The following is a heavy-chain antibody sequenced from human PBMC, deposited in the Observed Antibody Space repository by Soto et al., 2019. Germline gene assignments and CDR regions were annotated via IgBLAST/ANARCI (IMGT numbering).Heavy chain of an antibody. CDR1: DFTFSNRW. J-gene: IGHJ6*02. Sequence: GGSLRLSWVASDFTFSNRWMHGVRQVPGKGLVWVSHINSDGSSTTYADSVKGRFTISRDNAKKTVYLQMNSLRAEDTAVYFSARDNSYALDVWGQGTTVTAP. V-gene: IGHV3-74*03. CDR3: ARDNSYALDV. CDR2: INSDGSST.